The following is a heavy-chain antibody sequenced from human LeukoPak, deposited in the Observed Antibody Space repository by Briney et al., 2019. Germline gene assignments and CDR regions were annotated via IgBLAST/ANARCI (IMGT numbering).Heavy chain of an antibody. Sequence: GSSVKVSCKASGGTFSSYAISWVRLAPGQGLEWMGGIIPIFGTANYAQKFQGRVTITADESTSTAYMELSSLRSEDTAVYYCARDRYYGSGSFYWGQGTLVIVSS. J-gene: IGHJ4*02. CDR1: GGTFSSYA. CDR2: IIPIFGTA. V-gene: IGHV1-69*01. CDR3: ARDRYYGSGSFY. D-gene: IGHD3-10*01.